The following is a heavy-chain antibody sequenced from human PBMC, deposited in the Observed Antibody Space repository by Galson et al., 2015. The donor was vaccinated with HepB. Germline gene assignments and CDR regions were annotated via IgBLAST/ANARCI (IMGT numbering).Heavy chain of an antibody. Sequence: SLRLSCAASGFAFYNYGMHWVRQAPGKGLEWVAVISYDGSIKFSADSVKGRFTISRDSSMNTLYLQMNGLRVEDTSLYFCAKPFSRDTTRGEGNYFDSWGQGVLVTVSS. J-gene: IGHJ4*02. V-gene: IGHV3-30*18. D-gene: IGHD1-14*01. CDR3: AKPFSRDTTRGEGNYFDS. CDR1: GFAFYNYG. CDR2: ISYDGSIK.